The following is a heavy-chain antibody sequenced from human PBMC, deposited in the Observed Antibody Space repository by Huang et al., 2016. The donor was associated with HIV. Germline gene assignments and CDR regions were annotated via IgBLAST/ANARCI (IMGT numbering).Heavy chain of an antibody. CDR1: GGSFRNYF. CDR3: ARVEINTLTGYFSSFDN. D-gene: IGHD3-9*01. Sequence: QVYLQQWGAGLLKPSEALSLTCAVYGGSFRNYFWSWIRQPPGKGLEWIGEINNSGRTSYSPALKSRVTISVDTSKNQFSLKRSSVTAADTAVYYCARVEINTLTGYFSSFDNWGQGTLVTVSS. CDR2: INNSGRT. V-gene: IGHV4-34*01. J-gene: IGHJ4*02.